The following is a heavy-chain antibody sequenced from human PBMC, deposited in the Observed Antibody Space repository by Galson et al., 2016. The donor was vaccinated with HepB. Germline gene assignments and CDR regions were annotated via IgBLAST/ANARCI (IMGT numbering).Heavy chain of an antibody. J-gene: IGHJ4*02. CDR1: GYSFTSYG. Sequence: SVKVSCQASGYSFTSYGISWVRQAPGQGLEWMGWISVYDANTNYAHKLQGRVTMNTDTSTSTAYMELRSLRSDDTAVYYCARVEGSTIFGVVITPYYFDYWGQGTLVTVSS. D-gene: IGHD3-3*01. V-gene: IGHV1-18*01. CDR3: ARVEGSTIFGVVITPYYFDY. CDR2: ISVYDANT.